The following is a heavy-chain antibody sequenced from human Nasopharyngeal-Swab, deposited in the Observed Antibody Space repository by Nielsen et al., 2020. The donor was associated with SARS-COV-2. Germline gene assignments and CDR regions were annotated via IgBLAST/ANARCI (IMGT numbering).Heavy chain of an antibody. J-gene: IGHJ5*02. D-gene: IGHD6-13*01. CDR3: ATVRDIAAAGNGSNWFDP. Sequence: ASVKVSCKASGYTFTSYYMHWVRQAPGQGLEWMGIINPSGGSTSYAQKFQGRVTMTRDTSTSTVYMELSSLRSEDTAVYYCATVRDIAAAGNGSNWFDPWGQGTLVTVSS. CDR1: GYTFTSYY. V-gene: IGHV1-46*01. CDR2: INPSGGST.